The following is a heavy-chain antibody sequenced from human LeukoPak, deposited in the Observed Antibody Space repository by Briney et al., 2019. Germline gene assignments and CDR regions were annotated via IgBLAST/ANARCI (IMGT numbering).Heavy chain of an antibody. CDR2: ISGSGGST. D-gene: IGHD2-2*01. J-gene: IGHJ1*01. Sequence: GGSLRLSCAASGFTFSSYAMSWVRQAPGKGLEWVSAISGSGGSTYYADSVKGRFTISRDNSKNTLYLQMNSLRAEDTAVYYCAKWASSSTSWELLLDEAEYFQHWGQGTLVTVSS. CDR3: AKWASSSTSWELLLDEAEYFQH. V-gene: IGHV3-23*01. CDR1: GFTFSSYA.